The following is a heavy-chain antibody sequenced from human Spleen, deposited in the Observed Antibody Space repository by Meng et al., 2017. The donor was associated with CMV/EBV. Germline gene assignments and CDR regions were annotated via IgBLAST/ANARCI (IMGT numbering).Heavy chain of an antibody. Sequence: AASGFTVSSYWMHWVRQAPGKGLVWVSRINIDGSSASYAGSVQGRFTISRDNAKNTLYLQMNSLRAEDTAVYYCARARYSSSYYFDYWGQGTLVTVSS. CDR1: GFTVSSYW. CDR3: ARARYSSSYYFDY. CDR2: INIDGSSA. J-gene: IGHJ4*02. D-gene: IGHD6-6*01. V-gene: IGHV3-74*01.